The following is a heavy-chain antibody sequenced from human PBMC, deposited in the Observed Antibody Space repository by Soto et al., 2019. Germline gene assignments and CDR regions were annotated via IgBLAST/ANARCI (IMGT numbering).Heavy chain of an antibody. CDR2: IRPKNDGGTM. V-gene: IGHV3-15*07. Sequence: GGSLRLSCAASGITLSDAWMHWVRQAPGEGLEWVGRIRPKNDGGTMDYAAPVKGRFTISRDDSGNALYLQMNSLEIDDTAMYYCIASTTVRPNWGQGT. J-gene: IGHJ4*02. CDR3: IASTTVRPN. CDR1: GITLSDAW.